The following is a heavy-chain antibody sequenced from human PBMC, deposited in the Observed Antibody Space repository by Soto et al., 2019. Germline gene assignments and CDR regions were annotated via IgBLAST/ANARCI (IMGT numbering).Heavy chain of an antibody. CDR1: GFTFTNYW. V-gene: IGHV3-74*01. J-gene: IGHJ6*02. Sequence: EGQLVESGGGLAQPGGSLRLSCAASGFTFTNYWMHWVRQAPGKGLVWVSRITSEGTYTTYADSVKGRFAISRDNAKNTLFLQMNSLGAEDTAVYYCARGGIAVAAGMDVWGQGTTVTVSS. CDR3: ARGGIAVAAGMDV. CDR2: ITSEGTYT. D-gene: IGHD6-19*01.